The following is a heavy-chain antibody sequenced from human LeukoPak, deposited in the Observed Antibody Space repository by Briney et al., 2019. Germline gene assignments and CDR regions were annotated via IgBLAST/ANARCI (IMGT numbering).Heavy chain of an antibody. CDR1: GYSFTSYW. CDR2: LDPSDSYT. V-gene: IGHV5-10-1*01. J-gene: IGHJ5*02. CDR3: ATAGTSGYYSSYFWFDP. Sequence: GESLKISCKGSGYSFTSYWISWVRQMPGKGLEWMGRLDPSDSYTNYSPSFQGHVTISADKSISTAYLQWNSLKASDTAIYYCATAGTSGYYSSYFWFDPWGHGTLVTVSS. D-gene: IGHD6-13*01.